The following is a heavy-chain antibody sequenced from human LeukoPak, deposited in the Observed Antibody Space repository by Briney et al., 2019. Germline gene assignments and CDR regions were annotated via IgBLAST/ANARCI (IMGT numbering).Heavy chain of an antibody. V-gene: IGHV4-30-4*01. D-gene: IGHD4-17*01. CDR3: ARDVGSYDYGDYRAFDI. J-gene: IGHJ3*02. Sequence: PSETLSLTCTVSGGSISSYYWNWIRQPPGKGLEWIGYIYYSGTTYYNPSLKSRINISVDTSKNQFSLKLSSVTAADTAVYYCARDVGSYDYGDYRAFDIWGQGTMVTVSS. CDR2: IYYSGTT. CDR1: GGSISSYY.